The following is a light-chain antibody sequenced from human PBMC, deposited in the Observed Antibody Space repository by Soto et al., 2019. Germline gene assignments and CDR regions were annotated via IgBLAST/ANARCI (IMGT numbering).Light chain of an antibody. CDR2: AAS. V-gene: IGKV1-39*01. CDR1: QSISAY. Sequence: DIQMTQSPSSLSASVGDRVTITCRASQSISAYLNWYQQKPGKAPQLLIYAAASTLQSGVPSRFSGSGSGTDFNPTISSLQPEDFATYYCQQTYNTPHTFGQGTKLE. CDR3: QQTYNTPHT. J-gene: IGKJ2*01.